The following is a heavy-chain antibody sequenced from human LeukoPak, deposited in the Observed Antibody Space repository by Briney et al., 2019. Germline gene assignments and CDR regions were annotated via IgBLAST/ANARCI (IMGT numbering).Heavy chain of an antibody. D-gene: IGHD3-16*02. CDR1: GGSISSYY. Sequence: SETLSLTCTVSGGSISSYYWSWIRQPPGKGLERIGYIYYSGSTNYNPSFKSRVTISVDTSKNQFSLKLSSVTAADTAVYYCARGLGYYDYVWGSYRSYYFDYWGQGTLVTVSS. CDR2: IYYSGST. V-gene: IGHV4-59*12. CDR3: ARGLGYYDYVWGSYRSYYFDY. J-gene: IGHJ4*02.